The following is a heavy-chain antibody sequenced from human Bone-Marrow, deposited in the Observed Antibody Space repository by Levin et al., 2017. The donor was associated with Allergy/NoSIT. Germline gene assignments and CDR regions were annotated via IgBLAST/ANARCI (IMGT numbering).Heavy chain of an antibody. CDR2: VSATGERT. CDR1: GFTFNNYA. Sequence: GESLKISCAASGFTFNNYAMTWVRQAPGKGLEWVSAVSATGERTYYADSVQGRFTISRDNPKNTLYLQLNSLGADDTALYYCAKGHGDFVPANYLNSWGQGTQVTVSS. J-gene: IGHJ4*02. D-gene: IGHD4-17*01. CDR3: AKGHGDFVPANYLNS. V-gene: IGHV3-23*01.